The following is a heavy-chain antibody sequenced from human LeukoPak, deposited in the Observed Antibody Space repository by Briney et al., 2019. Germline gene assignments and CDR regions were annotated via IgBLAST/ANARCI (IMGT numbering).Heavy chain of an antibody. Sequence: GASVKVSCKASGYTFTTYGITWVRQAPGQGLEWMGWINTYNGNTNYAQKLQGRVTMTTDTSTSTAYMELRSLRSDDTAVYYCAREETTLNYFDPWGQGTLVTVSS. J-gene: IGHJ5*02. CDR3: AREETTLNYFDP. D-gene: IGHD1-7*01. CDR1: GYTFTTYG. CDR2: INTYNGNT. V-gene: IGHV1-18*01.